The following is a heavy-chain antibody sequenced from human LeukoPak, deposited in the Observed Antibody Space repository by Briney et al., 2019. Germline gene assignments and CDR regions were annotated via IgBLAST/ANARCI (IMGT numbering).Heavy chain of an antibody. Sequence: SGSPSLTPIVPRGSICISIDYRGWIRQPPGDGLEWLATNSFGGRTYYNASLKTRVTVSLDTSKNQFSLNLISVAAADTAVYYCARSPQGTATTANWLDPWGQGTPVTVSS. D-gene: IGHD4-17*01. CDR3: ARSPQGTATTANWLDP. CDR2: NSFGGRT. J-gene: IGHJ5*02. CDR1: RGSICISIDY. V-gene: IGHV4-39*07.